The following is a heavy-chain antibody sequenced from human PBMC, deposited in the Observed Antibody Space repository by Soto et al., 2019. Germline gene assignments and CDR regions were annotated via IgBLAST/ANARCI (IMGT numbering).Heavy chain of an antibody. CDR2: IYTSGST. CDR1: GGSISSYY. D-gene: IGHD3-16*01. Sequence: SETLSLTCTVSGGSISSYYWSWVRQPAGKGLEWIGRIYTSGSTNYNPSLKSRVTMSVDTSKNQFSLKLSSVTAADTAVYYCARENDYVWGSHNWFDPWGQGTLVTVSS. J-gene: IGHJ5*02. CDR3: ARENDYVWGSHNWFDP. V-gene: IGHV4-4*07.